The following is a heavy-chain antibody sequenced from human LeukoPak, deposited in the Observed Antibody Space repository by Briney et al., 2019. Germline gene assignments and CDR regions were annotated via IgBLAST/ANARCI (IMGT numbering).Heavy chain of an antibody. CDR3: ARGDLLRYFDWLFRPGDY. D-gene: IGHD3-9*01. V-gene: IGHV3-21*01. J-gene: IGHJ4*02. CDR1: GFTFSSYS. Sequence: GGSLRLSCAASGFTFSSYSMNWVRQAPGKGLEWVSSISSSSSYIYYADSVKGRLTISRDNAKNSLYLQMNSLRAEDTAVYYCARGDLLRYFDWLFRPGDYWGQGTLVTVSS. CDR2: ISSSSSYI.